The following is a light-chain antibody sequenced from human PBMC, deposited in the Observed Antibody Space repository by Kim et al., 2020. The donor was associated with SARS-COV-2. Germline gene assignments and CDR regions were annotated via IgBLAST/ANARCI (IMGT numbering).Light chain of an antibody. CDR3: HQYKTYPYT. CDR1: QSINSW. CDR2: KAS. Sequence: SASIGDRVTITCRASQSINSWLAWYQQKPGKAPNLLIYKASSLESGVPSRFGGSESGTEFTLTISSLQPDDFATYYCHQYKTYPYTFGQGTKLEI. J-gene: IGKJ2*01. V-gene: IGKV1-5*03.